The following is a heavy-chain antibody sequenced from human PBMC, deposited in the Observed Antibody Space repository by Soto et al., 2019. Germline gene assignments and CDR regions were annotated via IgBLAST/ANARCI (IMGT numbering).Heavy chain of an antibody. CDR1: GGSISSYY. V-gene: IGHV4-59*01. CDR3: ARGDCSSTSCYQLDY. D-gene: IGHD2-2*01. Sequence: QVQLQESGPGLVKPSETLSLTCTVSGGSISSYYWSWIRQPPGKGLVWIGYIYYSGSTNYNPSLKSRVTISVDTSKNQFSLKLSSVTAADTAVYYCARGDCSSTSCYQLDYWGQGTLVTVSS. CDR2: IYYSGST. J-gene: IGHJ4*02.